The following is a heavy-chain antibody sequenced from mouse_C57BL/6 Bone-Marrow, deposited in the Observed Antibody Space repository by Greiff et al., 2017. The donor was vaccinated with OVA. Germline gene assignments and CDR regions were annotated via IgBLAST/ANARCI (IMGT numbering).Heavy chain of an antibody. D-gene: IGHD1-1*02. Sequence: EVKVVESGGGLVQSGRSLRLSCATSGFTFSDFYMEWVRQAPGKGLEWIAASRNKANDYTTEYSASVKGRFIVSRDTSQSILYLQMNALRAEDTASYYCARDAGGNFDYWGQGTTLTVSS. V-gene: IGHV7-1*01. J-gene: IGHJ2*01. CDR2: SRNKANDYTT. CDR1: GFTFSDFY. CDR3: ARDAGGNFDY.